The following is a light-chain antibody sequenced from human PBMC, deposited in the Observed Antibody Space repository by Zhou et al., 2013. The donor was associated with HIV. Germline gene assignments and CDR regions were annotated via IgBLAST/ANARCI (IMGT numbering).Light chain of an antibody. Sequence: DIQMTQSPSSLSASVGDRVTITCRASQGIGYFLAWYQQKPGEVPKLLIYRASYLQSGVPSRFSGSGSGTDFTLTISSLQPEDVATYFCQKYHSAPRTFGQGTKVEIK. J-gene: IGKJ1*01. CDR2: RAS. V-gene: IGKV1-27*01. CDR3: QKYHSAPRT. CDR1: QGIGYF.